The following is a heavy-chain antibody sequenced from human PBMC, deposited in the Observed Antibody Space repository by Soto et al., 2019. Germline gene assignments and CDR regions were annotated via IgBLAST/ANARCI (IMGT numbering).Heavy chain of an antibody. CDR1: GGTFSSYA. D-gene: IGHD1-26*01. CDR2: IIPIFGTA. Sequence: QVQLVQSGAEVKKPGSSVKVSCKASGGTFSSYAISWVRQAPGQGLEWMGGIIPIFGTANYAQKFQGRVTITADESTSTAYMELSSLRSEXXXXYYCARDPDLGRYGMDVWGQGTTVTVSS. V-gene: IGHV1-69*01. J-gene: IGHJ6*02. CDR3: ARDPDLGRYGMDV.